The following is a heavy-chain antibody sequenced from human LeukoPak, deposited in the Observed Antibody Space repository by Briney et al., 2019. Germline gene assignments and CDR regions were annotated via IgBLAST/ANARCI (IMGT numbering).Heavy chain of an antibody. J-gene: IGHJ4*02. V-gene: IGHV4-39*01. D-gene: IGHD3-16*02. CDR1: GGSISSSSYY. CDR2: MYYSGST. CDR3: ARRNYEYVWGSYRHGFY. Sequence: SETLSLTCTVSGGSISSSSYYRGWIRQPPGKGLEWIGSMYYSGSTYYNPSLKSRVTISVDTSKNQFSLKLNSVTAEDTAVYYCARRNYEYVWGSYRHGFYWGQRTLVTVSS.